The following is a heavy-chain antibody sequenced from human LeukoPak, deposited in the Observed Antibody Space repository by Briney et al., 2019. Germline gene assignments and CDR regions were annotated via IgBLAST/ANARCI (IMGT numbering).Heavy chain of an antibody. CDR1: GRSFRCYY. CDR2: IYHCEST. CDR3: ARGFDFGGNSVAGGYNGFDP. V-gene: IGHV4-34*01. Sequence: SDTLSLICCVCGRSFRCYYWRWIGQPPGRGLVWVGEIYHCESTNYNPSLKSRVATSVDTSKNQFSLMLSSATAADRAVYYCARGFDFGGNSVAGGYNGFDPWGQGTLVTVSS. D-gene: IGHD4-23*01. J-gene: IGHJ5*02.